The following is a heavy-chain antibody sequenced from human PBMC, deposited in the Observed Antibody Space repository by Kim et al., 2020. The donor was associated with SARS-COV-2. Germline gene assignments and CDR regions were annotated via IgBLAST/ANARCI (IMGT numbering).Heavy chain of an antibody. CDR3: ARDRGAARPNRFDY. CDR1: GYSISSGYY. J-gene: IGHJ4*02. V-gene: IGHV4-38-2*02. Sequence: SETLSLTCTVSGYSISSGYYWGWIRQPPGKGLEWIGSIYHSGSTYYNPSLKSRVTISVDTSKNQFSLKLSSVTAADTAVYYCARDRGAARPNRFDYWGQG. CDR2: IYHSGST. D-gene: IGHD6-6*01.